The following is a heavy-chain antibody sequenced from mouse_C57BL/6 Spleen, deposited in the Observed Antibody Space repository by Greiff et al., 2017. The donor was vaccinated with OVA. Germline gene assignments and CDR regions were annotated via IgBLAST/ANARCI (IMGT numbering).Heavy chain of an antibody. V-gene: IGHV1-82*01. CDR1: GYAFSSSW. Sequence: QVQLKESGPELVKPGASVKISCKASGYAFSSSWMNWVKQRPGKGLEWIGRIYPGDGDTNYNGKFKGKATLTADKSSSTAYMQLSSLTSEDSAVYFCARLGVVASFDYWGQGTTLTVSS. D-gene: IGHD1-1*01. CDR3: ARLGVVASFDY. J-gene: IGHJ2*01. CDR2: IYPGDGDT.